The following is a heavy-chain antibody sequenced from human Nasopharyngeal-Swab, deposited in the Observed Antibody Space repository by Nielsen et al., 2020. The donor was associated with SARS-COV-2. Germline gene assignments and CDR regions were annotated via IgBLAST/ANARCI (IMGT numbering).Heavy chain of an antibody. D-gene: IGHD6-13*01. CDR2: IYYSGST. J-gene: IGHJ4*02. V-gene: IGHV4-39*01. Sequence: WIRQPPGKGLEWIGSIYYSGSTYYNPALKSRVTISVDTSKNQFSLKLSSVTAVDTAVYYCARYRGGFYSSNWYFDYWGQGTLVTVSS. CDR3: ARYRGGFYSSNWYFDY.